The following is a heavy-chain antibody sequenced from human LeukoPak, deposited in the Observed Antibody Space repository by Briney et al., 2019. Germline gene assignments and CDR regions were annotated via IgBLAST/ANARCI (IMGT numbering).Heavy chain of an antibody. Sequence: TGGSLRLSCAASGFTFSSYAMSWVRQAPGKGLEWVSAISGSGGSTYYADSVKGRFTISRDNSKNTLYLQMNSLRAEDTAVYYCAKSLVRSGSYGADYWGQGTLVTVSS. CDR2: ISGSGGST. V-gene: IGHV3-23*01. J-gene: IGHJ4*02. CDR1: GFTFSSYA. D-gene: IGHD6-19*01. CDR3: AKSLVRSGSYGADY.